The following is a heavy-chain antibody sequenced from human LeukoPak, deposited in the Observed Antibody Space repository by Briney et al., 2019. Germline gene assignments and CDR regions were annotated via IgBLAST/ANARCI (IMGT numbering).Heavy chain of an antibody. CDR1: GYSFSSYW. J-gene: IGHJ5*02. V-gene: IGHV5-51*01. CDR2: IYPGDSDT. D-gene: IGHD3-3*01. Sequence: PGEFLKISCKGSGYSFSSYWIGLRRPMPGEGLELMWIIYPGDSDTRYSPSFQGTVNISADKSISTAYLQWSSLKASDTAMYYCARHRSITIFGVVTKTPDNWCDPWGQGTLVTVSS. CDR3: ARHRSITIFGVVTKTPDNWCDP.